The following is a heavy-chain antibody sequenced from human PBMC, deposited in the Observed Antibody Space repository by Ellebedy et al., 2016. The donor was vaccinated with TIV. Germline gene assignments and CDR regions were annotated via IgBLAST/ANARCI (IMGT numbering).Heavy chain of an antibody. CDR3: ARDRVGLYLYFDY. J-gene: IGHJ4*02. CDR1: GFTVSSNY. V-gene: IGHV3-53*01. Sequence: PGGSLRLSCAASGFTVSSNYMNWVRQAPGKGLEWVSVLYAGGNTYYADSVRGRFTISRDNSRNTLYLQMNSLRAEDTAVYYCARDRVGLYLYFDYWGQGNLVTVST. D-gene: IGHD2/OR15-2a*01. CDR2: LYAGGNT.